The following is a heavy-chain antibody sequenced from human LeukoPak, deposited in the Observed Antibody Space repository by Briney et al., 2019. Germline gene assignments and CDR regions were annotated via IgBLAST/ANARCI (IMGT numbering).Heavy chain of an antibody. CDR1: GSSISSYY. V-gene: IGHV4-59*07. CDR3: ARRIVVVLAAGGTELLHDAFDI. D-gene: IGHD2-2*01. J-gene: IGHJ3*02. Sequence: ADTLSPTCTVSGSSISSYYWSWIRQPPGKGLVWIGYIHYSGSTNYNPSLKSRVTISVDTTKNPPSLKLSSLTAADTAVYHCARRIVVVLAAGGTELLHDAFDIWGQGPMVTVSS. CDR2: IHYSGST.